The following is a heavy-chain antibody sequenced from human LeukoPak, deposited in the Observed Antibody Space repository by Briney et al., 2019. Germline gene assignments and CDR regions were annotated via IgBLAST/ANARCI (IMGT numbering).Heavy chain of an antibody. CDR1: GFTFSSYS. D-gene: IGHD3-9*01. Sequence: PGGSLRLSCAASGFTFSSYSMNWVRQAPGKGLEWVSYISSSSSTIYYADSVEGRFTISRDNAKNSLYLQMNSLRAEDTAVYYCARGRYFVAFDIWGQGTMVTVSS. J-gene: IGHJ3*02. V-gene: IGHV3-48*01. CDR2: ISSSSSTI. CDR3: ARGRYFVAFDI.